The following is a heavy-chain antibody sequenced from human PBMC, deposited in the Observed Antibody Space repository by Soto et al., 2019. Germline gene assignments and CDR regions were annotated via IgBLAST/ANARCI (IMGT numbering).Heavy chain of an antibody. Sequence: QVQLVQSGAEVKKPGASVTVSCKASGYTFTSYDINWVRQATGQGLEWMGWMNPNSGNTGYAQKFQGRVTMTRNPSISTAYMELSSLRSEDTAVYYCAGGGDYIVATTGSWFDPWGQGTLVTVSS. V-gene: IGHV1-8*01. CDR1: GYTFTSYD. CDR2: MNPNSGNT. D-gene: IGHD5-12*01. CDR3: AGGGDYIVATTGSWFDP. J-gene: IGHJ5*02.